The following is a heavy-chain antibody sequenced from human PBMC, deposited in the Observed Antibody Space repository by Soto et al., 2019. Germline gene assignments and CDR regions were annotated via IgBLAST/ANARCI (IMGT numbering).Heavy chain of an antibody. CDR3: ASTGTWIQLWSRDYYYYYGMDV. Sequence: ASVKVSCKASGYTFTGYYMHWVRQAPGQGLEWMGWINPNSGGTNYAQKFQGRVTMTRDTSISTAYMELSRLRSDDTAVYYCASTGTWIQLWSRDYYYYYGMDVWGQGTTVTVYS. CDR2: INPNSGGT. D-gene: IGHD5-18*01. CDR1: GYTFTGYY. V-gene: IGHV1-2*02. J-gene: IGHJ6*02.